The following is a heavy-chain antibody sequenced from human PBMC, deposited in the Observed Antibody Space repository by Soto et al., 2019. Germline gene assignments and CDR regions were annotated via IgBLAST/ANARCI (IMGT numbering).Heavy chain of an antibody. CDR3: AREVPSRYFDL. CDR1: GASFSDSY. Sequence: LQQWGAGLLKSSETLSLTCAVYGASFSDSYWNWIRQPPGKGLEWIGEINHSGSTIYNTSLESRVTISLDTSRKQFTLKMRSATAADTAVYYCAREVPSRYFDLWGRGTPVTVSS. D-gene: IGHD1-1*01. CDR2: INHSGST. V-gene: IGHV4-34*01. J-gene: IGHJ2*01.